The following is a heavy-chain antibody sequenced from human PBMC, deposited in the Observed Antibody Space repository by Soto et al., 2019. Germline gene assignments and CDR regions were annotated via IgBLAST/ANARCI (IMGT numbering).Heavy chain of an antibody. Sequence: ETLSLTCDGYGGTFSGYYWSWIRQPPGKGLERIGEINHSGSTNYNPSHKSRVNKSVDTSKNQFSLKLSSVTAADTAVYYCATSLAAAKYYFDYWGQGTLVTVS. J-gene: IGHJ4*02. CDR3: ATSLAAAKYYFDY. CDR2: INHSGST. D-gene: IGHD6-13*01. V-gene: IGHV4-34*08. CDR1: GGTFSGYY.